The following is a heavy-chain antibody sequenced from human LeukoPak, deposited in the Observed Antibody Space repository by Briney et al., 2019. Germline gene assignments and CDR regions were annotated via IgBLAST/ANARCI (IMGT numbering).Heavy chain of an antibody. CDR1: GFTFTYYA. J-gene: IGHJ4*02. Sequence: GRSLRLSCAASGFTFTYYAIHWVRQAPGKGLEWVAVISNDGSNKYYLDSVKGRFTLSRDNSKNTLYLQMNSLRTEDTAVYYCARDREAAAGTFDYWGQGTLVTVSS. D-gene: IGHD6-13*01. V-gene: IGHV3-30-3*01. CDR2: ISNDGSNK. CDR3: ARDREAAAGTFDY.